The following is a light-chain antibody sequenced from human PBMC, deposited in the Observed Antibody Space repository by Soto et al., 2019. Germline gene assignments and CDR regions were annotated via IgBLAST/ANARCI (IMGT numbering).Light chain of an antibody. CDR2: AAS. J-gene: IGKJ1*01. Sequence: DIVLTQSPGTLSLSPGERATLSCSSSQTVSSTYVAWYQQKPGQAPRLLIYAASSRATGIPDRFSGSGSGTDFPLTISRLEPEDFAVYYCQQYGSSPTFGQGTKVDI. CDR1: QTVSSTY. V-gene: IGKV3-20*01. CDR3: QQYGSSPT.